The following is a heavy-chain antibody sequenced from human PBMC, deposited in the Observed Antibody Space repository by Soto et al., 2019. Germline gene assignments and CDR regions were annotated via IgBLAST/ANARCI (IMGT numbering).Heavy chain of an antibody. Sequence: DVQLVESGGDLVQPGGSLRLSCAASGFTFSNYDMQWVRQVTGKGLEWVSSIGKGGDTHYADSVKGRFPISRENAKNSLYLQMSSLRAGDTAVYYCVRDPAGHGMDVWGQGTTVTVSS. D-gene: IGHD3-10*01. CDR3: VRDPAGHGMDV. J-gene: IGHJ6*02. V-gene: IGHV3-13*01. CDR2: IGKGGDT. CDR1: GFTFSNYD.